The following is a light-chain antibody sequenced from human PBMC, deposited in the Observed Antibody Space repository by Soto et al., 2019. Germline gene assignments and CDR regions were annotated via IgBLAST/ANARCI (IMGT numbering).Light chain of an antibody. Sequence: EIVLTQSPGTLSLSPGERATLSCRASQSVSSSYLAWYQQKPGQAHRLLIYGASSRATGIPDRFSGSGSGTDFTLTISRLEPEDFAVYYCQQYGSSPWTVGQGTKVDI. V-gene: IGKV3-20*01. CDR3: QQYGSSPWT. CDR1: QSVSSSY. J-gene: IGKJ1*01. CDR2: GAS.